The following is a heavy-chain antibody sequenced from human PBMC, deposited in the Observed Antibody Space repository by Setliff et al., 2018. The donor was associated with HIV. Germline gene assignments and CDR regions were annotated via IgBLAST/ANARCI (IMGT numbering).Heavy chain of an antibody. V-gene: IGHV3-48*01. J-gene: IGHJ4*02. CDR1: GFTFRSYG. CDR3: ARDLIWGFDY. CDR2: ISGSGRGV. Sequence: GGSLRLSCAASGFTFRSYGMNWVRQSPGKGLEWVSYISGSGRGVDYADSVKGRCTVSRDNARSSLYLQLNSLRSEDTAVYYCARDLIWGFDYWGQGTPVTVSS. D-gene: IGHD3-16*01.